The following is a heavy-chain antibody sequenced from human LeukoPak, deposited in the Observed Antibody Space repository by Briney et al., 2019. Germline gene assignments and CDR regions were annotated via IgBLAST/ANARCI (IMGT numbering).Heavy chain of an antibody. V-gene: IGHV1-2*06. CDR1: GYTFTGYY. Sequence: ASVEVSCKASGYTFTGYYMHWVRQAPGQGLEWMGRINPNSGGTNYAQKFQGRVTMTRDTSISTAYMELSRLRSDDTAVYYCARDASARYSYGSDYWGQGTLVTVSS. D-gene: IGHD5-18*01. CDR3: ARDASARYSYGSDY. J-gene: IGHJ4*02. CDR2: INPNSGGT.